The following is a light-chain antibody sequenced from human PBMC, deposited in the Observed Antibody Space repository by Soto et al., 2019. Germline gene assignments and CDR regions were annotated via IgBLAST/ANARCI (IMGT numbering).Light chain of an antibody. Sequence: DIVMTLSQLSLPVSPGEPSSISCRSSQSLLHSDGIAYFSWFQQRPGRSPRRLIYKVSNRDSGVPARFSGSGSGTDFALKISRVEAEDVGVYYCMQGTHWPITFGQGTRLEIK. CDR3: MQGTHWPIT. V-gene: IGKV2-30*02. CDR1: QSLLHSDGIAY. CDR2: KVS. J-gene: IGKJ5*01.